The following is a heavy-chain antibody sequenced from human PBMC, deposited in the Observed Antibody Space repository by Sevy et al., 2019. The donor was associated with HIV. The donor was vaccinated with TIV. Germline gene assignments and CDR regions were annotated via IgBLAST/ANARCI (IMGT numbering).Heavy chain of an antibody. J-gene: IGHJ4*02. V-gene: IGHV1-18*01. CDR1: SYTFSNYG. CDR3: ARGYSSTYYGSVDY. D-gene: IGHD6-13*01. CDR2: ISGFNGNT. Sequence: ASVKVSCKASSYTFSNYGITWVRQAPGQGLEWVGWISGFNGNTKYAQKFQGRVTVTTDTSTTTVCMELRSLRSDDTAVYYCARGYSSTYYGSVDYWGQGTLVTVSS.